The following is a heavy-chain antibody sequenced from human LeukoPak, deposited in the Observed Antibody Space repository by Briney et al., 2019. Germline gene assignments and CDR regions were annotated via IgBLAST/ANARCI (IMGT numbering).Heavy chain of an antibody. J-gene: IGHJ4*02. Sequence: PSETLSLTCTVSGGSISTYYWNCIRQPAAKGLEWIGRIYTSGSTNYNPSLKSRVTMSVDTSKNQFSLKLSSVTAADTAVYYCARSSNSPSLPNDYWGQGTLVTVSS. CDR3: ARSSNSPSLPNDY. CDR2: IYTSGST. D-gene: IGHD6-6*01. CDR1: GGSISTYY. V-gene: IGHV4-4*07.